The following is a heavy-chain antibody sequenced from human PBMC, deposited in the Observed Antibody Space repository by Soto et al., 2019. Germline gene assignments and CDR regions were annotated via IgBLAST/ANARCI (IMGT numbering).Heavy chain of an antibody. CDR2: ISGSGGST. V-gene: IGHV3-23*01. J-gene: IGHJ4*02. CDR1: GFTFSSYA. Sequence: GGSLRLSCAASGFTFSSYAMSWVRQAPGKGLEYVSAISGSGGSTYYADSVKGRFTISRDNSKNTLYLQMNSLRAEDMTVYYCVRDRYCSSPSCYDFDYWGQGTLVTVPQ. CDR3: VRDRYCSSPSCYDFDY. D-gene: IGHD2-2*01.